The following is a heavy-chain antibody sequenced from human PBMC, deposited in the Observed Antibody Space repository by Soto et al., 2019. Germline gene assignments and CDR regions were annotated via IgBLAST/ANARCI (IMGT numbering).Heavy chain of an antibody. J-gene: IGHJ4*02. V-gene: IGHV1-8*01. CDR2: MNPNSGNT. CDR3: ARSCYGDNVDY. D-gene: IGHD4-17*01. Sequence: QVQLVQSGAEVKKPGASVKVSCKASGYTFTSYDMYWVRQATGQGLEWMGWMNPNSGNTGYAQKFQGRVQMTRNTSRSTAYMEVSILISEDTSVYYCARSCYGDNVDYWGQGTLVTVSS. CDR1: GYTFTSYD.